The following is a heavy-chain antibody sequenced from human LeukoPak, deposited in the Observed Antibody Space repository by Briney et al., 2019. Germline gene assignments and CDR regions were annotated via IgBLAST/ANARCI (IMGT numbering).Heavy chain of an antibody. CDR1: GYTFTGYY. D-gene: IGHD3-10*01. CDR2: INPNSGGT. V-gene: IGHV1-2*02. Sequence: ASVKVSCKASGYTFTGYYMHWVRQAPGQGLEWMGWINPNSGGTNYAQKFQGRVTMTRDTSISTAYMELSRLRSDDTAVYYCARYRSMVRGVPRYPHIVRFDPWGQGTLVTVSS. CDR3: ARYRSMVRGVPRYPHIVRFDP. J-gene: IGHJ5*02.